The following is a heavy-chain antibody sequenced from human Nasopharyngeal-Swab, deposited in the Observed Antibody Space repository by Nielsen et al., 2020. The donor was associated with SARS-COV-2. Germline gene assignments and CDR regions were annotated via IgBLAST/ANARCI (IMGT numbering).Heavy chain of an antibody. CDR3: ARGITTLYYYYYMDV. D-gene: IGHD3-10*01. CDR2: IYTSGST. Sequence: WIHQPPGKGLEWIGRIYTSGSTNYNPSLKSRVTMSVDTSKNQFSLKLSSVTAADTAVYYCARGITTLYYYYYMDVWGKGTTVTVSS. J-gene: IGHJ6*03. V-gene: IGHV4-4*07.